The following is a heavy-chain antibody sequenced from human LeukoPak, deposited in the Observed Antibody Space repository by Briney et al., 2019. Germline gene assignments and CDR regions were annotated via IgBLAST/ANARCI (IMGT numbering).Heavy chain of an antibody. Sequence: GASVKVSCKASGGTFSSYAISWVRQAPGQGLEWMGIINPSGGSTTYAQKFQGRVTMTRDMSTSTVYMELNSPRSDDTAVYFCARGKSRGSHIDYWGQGTLVTVSS. D-gene: IGHD1-26*01. J-gene: IGHJ4*02. V-gene: IGHV1-46*01. CDR3: ARGKSRGSHIDY. CDR1: GGTFSSYA. CDR2: INPSGGST.